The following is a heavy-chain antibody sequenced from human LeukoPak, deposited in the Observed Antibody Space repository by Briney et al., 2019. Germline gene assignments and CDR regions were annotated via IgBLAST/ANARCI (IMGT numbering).Heavy chain of an antibody. CDR3: ARVSPRSKAAAATGGDDAFDI. J-gene: IGHJ3*02. CDR1: GYTFTSYG. CDR2: ISAYNGNT. Sequence: GASVKVSCKASGYTFTSYGISWVRQAPGQGLEWMGWISAYNGNTNYAQKLQGRVTMTTDTSTSTAYMELRSLRSDDTAVYYCARVSPRSKAAAATGGDDAFDIWGQGTMVTVSS. D-gene: IGHD6-13*01. V-gene: IGHV1-18*01.